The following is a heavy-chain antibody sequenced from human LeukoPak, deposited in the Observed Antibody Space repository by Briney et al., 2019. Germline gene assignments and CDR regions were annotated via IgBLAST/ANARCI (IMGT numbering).Heavy chain of an antibody. V-gene: IGHV4-4*07. Sequence: SETLSLTCTVSGGAISSYSWSWIRQPAGKGLEWIGRIYTSGSTNYNPSLKSRVTMSVDTSKNQFSLKLSSVTAADTAVYYCAREETAGTLPGAFDYWGQGTLVTVSS. CDR3: AREETAGTLPGAFDY. J-gene: IGHJ4*02. D-gene: IGHD1-1*01. CDR1: GGAISSYS. CDR2: IYTSGST.